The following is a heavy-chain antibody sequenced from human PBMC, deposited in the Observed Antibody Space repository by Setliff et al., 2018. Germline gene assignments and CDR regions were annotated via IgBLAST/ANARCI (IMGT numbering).Heavy chain of an antibody. CDR3: ARGQGYYMDV. J-gene: IGHJ6*03. CDR1: GGSFSGYY. Sequence: PSETLSLTCAVYGGSFSGYYWTWIRQSPGRGLEWIGEINHSGSTNYNPSLKSRVTISVDTSKNQFSLKLSSVTAADTAVYYCARGQGYYMDVWGKGTTVTVSS. V-gene: IGHV4-34*01. CDR2: INHSGST.